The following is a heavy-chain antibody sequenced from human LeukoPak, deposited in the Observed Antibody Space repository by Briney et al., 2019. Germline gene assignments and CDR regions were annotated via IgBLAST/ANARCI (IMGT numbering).Heavy chain of an antibody. Sequence: ASVKVSCKASGYTFTSYYMHWVRQAPGQGLEWMGIINPSGGSTSYAQKFQGRVTMTRDTSTSTAYMELRSLRSDDTAVYYCARDAVGGWLSPGDYWGQGTLVTVSS. J-gene: IGHJ4*02. CDR3: ARDAVGGWLSPGDY. D-gene: IGHD6-19*01. CDR2: INPSGGST. V-gene: IGHV1-46*01. CDR1: GYTFTSYY.